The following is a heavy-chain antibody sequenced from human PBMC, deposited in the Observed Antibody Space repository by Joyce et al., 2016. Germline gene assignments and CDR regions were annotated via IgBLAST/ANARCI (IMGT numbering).Heavy chain of an antibody. V-gene: IGHV3-30*18. J-gene: IGHJ4*02. Sequence: QVQLVESGGGVVQPGKSLRLSCAASGFTFSSYGMHWVRQAPGKGLDWVAAISHDGTNKNYADSVKGRFTISRDTSKSTLYLQMNSLKTEDTAVYFCAKDFVSEVAALPTVILDYWGQGALVTVSS. D-gene: IGHD2-2*01. CDR1: GFTFSSYG. CDR2: ISHDGTNK. CDR3: AKDFVSEVAALPTVILDY.